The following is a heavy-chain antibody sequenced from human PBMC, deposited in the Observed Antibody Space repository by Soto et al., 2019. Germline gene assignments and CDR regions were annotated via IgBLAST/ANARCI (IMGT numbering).Heavy chain of an antibody. Sequence: GGSLRLSCAASGFTFSAYTMHWVRQAPGKGLEWVSLISYDESDKYYADSVKGRFTISRDNSKNTLYLQMNSLRAEDTAVYYCAKDPWDSSSRGYYYYGMDVWGQGTTVTVSS. CDR1: GFTFSAYT. V-gene: IGHV3-30-3*01. D-gene: IGHD6-6*01. CDR3: AKDPWDSSSRGYYYYGMDV. J-gene: IGHJ6*02. CDR2: ISYDESDK.